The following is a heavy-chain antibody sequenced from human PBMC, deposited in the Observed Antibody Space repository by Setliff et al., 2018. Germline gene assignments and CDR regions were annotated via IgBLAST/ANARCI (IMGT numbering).Heavy chain of an antibody. D-gene: IGHD2-2*01. V-gene: IGHV1-69*05. CDR1: GDSFSNYA. J-gene: IGHJ5*02. CDR3: ARDLGYCSRTSCHGDWFDP. Sequence: SVKVSCKASGDSFSNYAISWVRQAPGQGLEWMGGLIPMFGTPGYAQKFQDRVTITTDESTSTAYMELNSLTSEDTAVYYCARDLGYCSRTSCHGDWFDPWGQGTLVTVSS. CDR2: LIPMFGTP.